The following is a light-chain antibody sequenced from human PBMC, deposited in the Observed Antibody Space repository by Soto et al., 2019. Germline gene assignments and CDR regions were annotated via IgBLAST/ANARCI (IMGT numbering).Light chain of an antibody. V-gene: IGKV3-20*01. Sequence: EIVLTQSPGTLSLSPGERATLSCRARQSVSSSDLAWYQQKPGQAPRRLIYGASSRATGIPDRFSGSGSGTDFTLTISRLEPEDFAVYYCQQYGSSSYTFGQGTKLEIK. CDR1: QSVSSSD. CDR2: GAS. J-gene: IGKJ2*01. CDR3: QQYGSSSYT.